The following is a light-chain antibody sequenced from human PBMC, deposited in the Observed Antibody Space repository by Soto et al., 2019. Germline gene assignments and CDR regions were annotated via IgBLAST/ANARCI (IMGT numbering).Light chain of an antibody. CDR3: QQYDNLPLI. CDR2: DAS. CDR1: QTITTW. J-gene: IGKJ5*01. V-gene: IGKV1-5*01. Sequence: DIQITQAPSTVAASVGDRVTVSCRASQTITTWLAWYQQKPGKAPKLLIYDASTLESGVPSRFSGSGFGTEFTLTISSLQPEDFATYYCQQYDNLPLIFGQGTRLENK.